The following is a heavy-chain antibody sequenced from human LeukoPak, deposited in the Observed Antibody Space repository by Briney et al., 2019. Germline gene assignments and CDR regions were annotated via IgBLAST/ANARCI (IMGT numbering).Heavy chain of an antibody. J-gene: IGHJ4*02. Sequence: SETLSLTCTVSGDSISNHTSYWTWIRQPAGKGLEWIGRIYASTTTSYNPSLKSRVPISVYTSKNAFSLKLTSVTAADTAVYYCARRPLSYGLDYWGQGTLVPVSS. CDR3: ARRPLSYGLDY. CDR2: IYASTTT. CDR1: GDSISNHTSY. V-gene: IGHV4-61*02. D-gene: IGHD3-10*01.